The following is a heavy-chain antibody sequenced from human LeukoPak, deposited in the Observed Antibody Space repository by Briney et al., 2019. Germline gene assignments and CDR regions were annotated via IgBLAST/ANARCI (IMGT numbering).Heavy chain of an antibody. CDR3: ARAGSSSWYPQEYAFDI. Sequence: SETLSLTCTVSGGSVSSYYWSWIRQPAGKGLEWIGHIYTSVNTNYNPSLRSRVTMSVDTSKNQFSLKLSSVTAADTAVYYCARAGSSSWYPQEYAFDIWGQGTMVTVSS. CDR1: GGSVSSYY. V-gene: IGHV4-4*07. D-gene: IGHD6-13*01. J-gene: IGHJ3*02. CDR2: IYTSVNT.